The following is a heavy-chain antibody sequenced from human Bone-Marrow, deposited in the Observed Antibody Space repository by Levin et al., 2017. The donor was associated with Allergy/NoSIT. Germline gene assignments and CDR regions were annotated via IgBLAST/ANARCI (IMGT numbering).Heavy chain of an antibody. CDR3: ATGSGSTYYFDY. J-gene: IGHJ4*02. CDR2: LKSKTGGGTT. Sequence: AGGSLRLSCAASGFTFSNAWMSWVRQAPGKGLEWIGRLKSKTGGGTTDYAAPVKGRFTISRDDSKNTLFLQMNSLKTEDTAVYYCATGSGSTYYFDYWGQGTLVTVSS. D-gene: IGHD3-10*01. CDR1: GFTFSNAW. V-gene: IGHV3-15*01.